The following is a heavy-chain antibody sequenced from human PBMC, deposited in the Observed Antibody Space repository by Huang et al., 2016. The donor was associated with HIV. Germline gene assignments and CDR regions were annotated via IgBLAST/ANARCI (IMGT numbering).Heavy chain of an antibody. CDR2: INPDSGGT. D-gene: IGHD5-12*01. Sequence: QVQLVQSGAEVKKPGASVKVSCKASGYTFVGHYIQWIQQAPGQGFEWMGWINPDSGGTTFGQNFEGRVTMTIDTSISTAYMVLNSLKSDDTAIYYCARNLKEWLPGGAFDIWGQGTVVSVSS. CDR3: ARNLKEWLPGGAFDI. J-gene: IGHJ3*02. V-gene: IGHV1-2*02. CDR1: GYTFVGHY.